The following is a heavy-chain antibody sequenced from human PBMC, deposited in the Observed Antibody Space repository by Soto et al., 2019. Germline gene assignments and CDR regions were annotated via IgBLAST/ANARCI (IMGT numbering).Heavy chain of an antibody. Sequence: SDTLSLTCTVFGGSIIMYYWSWIRQSPGKGLEWIGYIYYRGSTNYNPSLKRRVTISIDTSKNQFSLKLSSVTAADTAVYHCARENRGYSYGTFDYWGQGTLVTVS. CDR1: GGSIIMYY. D-gene: IGHD5-18*01. J-gene: IGHJ4*02. V-gene: IGHV4-59*12. CDR2: IYYRGST. CDR3: ARENRGYSYGTFDY.